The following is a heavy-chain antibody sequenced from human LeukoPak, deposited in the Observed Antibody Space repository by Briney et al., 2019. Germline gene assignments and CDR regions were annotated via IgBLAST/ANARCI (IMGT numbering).Heavy chain of an antibody. CDR2: INGDGSST. D-gene: IGHD6-6*01. J-gene: IGHJ4*02. CDR3: AGGVAGRGDY. CDR1: GFTFSSYW. V-gene: IGHV3-74*01. Sequence: GGSLRLSCAASGFTFSSYWMHWVRQAPGKGLVWVSRINGDGSSTTYADSVKGRFTISRDNAKNTLYLQMTSLGAEDTALYYCAGGVAGRGDYWGQGTLVTVSS.